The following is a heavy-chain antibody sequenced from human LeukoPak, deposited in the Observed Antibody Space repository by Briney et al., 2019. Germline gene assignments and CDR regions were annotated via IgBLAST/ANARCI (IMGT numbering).Heavy chain of an antibody. D-gene: IGHD3-10*01. Sequence: GGSLRLSCAASGFTFSSYSMNWVRQAPGKGLEWVSYISSDSRTIYYADSVKGRFTISRDNAKNSLYLQMKSLRDEVTAVYYCARYGSGTSYITNYFDYWGQGTLVTVSS. CDR2: ISSDSRTI. J-gene: IGHJ4*02. CDR3: ARYGSGTSYITNYFDY. V-gene: IGHV3-48*02. CDR1: GFTFSSYS.